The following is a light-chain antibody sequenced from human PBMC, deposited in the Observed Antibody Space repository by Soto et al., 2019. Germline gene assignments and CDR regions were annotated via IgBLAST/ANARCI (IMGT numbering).Light chain of an antibody. CDR3: SSYTTTSTYL. CDR1: SSDVGGYKY. J-gene: IGLJ1*01. V-gene: IGLV2-14*01. Sequence: QSALAQPASVSGSPGQSITITCTGTSSDVGGYKYVSWYQQHPGKAPKLLIYVVNNRPSGVSNRFSGSKAGNTASLTISGLRAEDEADYYCSSYTTTSTYLFGTGTKVTVL. CDR2: VVN.